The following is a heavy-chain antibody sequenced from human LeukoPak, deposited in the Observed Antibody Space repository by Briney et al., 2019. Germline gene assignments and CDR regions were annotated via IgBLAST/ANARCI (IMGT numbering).Heavy chain of an antibody. D-gene: IGHD6-13*01. CDR3: ARGGRSSSWPDY. J-gene: IGHJ4*02. CDR2: ISSSSSYM. CDR1: GFTFSSYS. V-gene: IGHV3-21*01. Sequence: GGSLRLSCAASGFTFSSYSMNWVRQAPGKGLEWVSSISSSSSYMYYADSVKGRFTISRDNAKNSLYLQMNSLRAEDTAVYYCARGGRSSSWPDYWGQGTLVTVSS.